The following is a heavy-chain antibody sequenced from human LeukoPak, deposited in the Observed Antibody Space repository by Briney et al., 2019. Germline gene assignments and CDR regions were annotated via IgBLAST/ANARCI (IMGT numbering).Heavy chain of an antibody. V-gene: IGHV3-15*01. Sequence: GGSLRLSCAASGFTFSNAWMSWVREAPGKGLEWVGRIKSKTDGGTTDYAAPVKGRFTISRDDSKNTLYLQMNSLTTGDTAVYYCAKYNIGWNFGSWGQGTLVTVSS. J-gene: IGHJ4*02. CDR2: IKSKTDGGTT. D-gene: IGHD6-19*01. CDR1: GFTFSNAW. CDR3: AKYNIGWNFGS.